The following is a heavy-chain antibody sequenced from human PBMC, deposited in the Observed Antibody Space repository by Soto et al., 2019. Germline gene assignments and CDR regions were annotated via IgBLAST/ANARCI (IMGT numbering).Heavy chain of an antibody. V-gene: IGHV4-61*01. CDR2: IYYSGST. Sequence: SETLSLTCTVSGGSVSSGSYYWSWIRQPPGKGLEWIGYIYYSGSTNYNPSLKSRVTISVDTSKNQFSLKLSSVTAADTAVYYCASAHVKYYYDSSGYGDYWGQGTLVTVSS. CDR1: GGSVSSGSYY. J-gene: IGHJ4*02. D-gene: IGHD3-22*01. CDR3: ASAHVKYYYDSSGYGDY.